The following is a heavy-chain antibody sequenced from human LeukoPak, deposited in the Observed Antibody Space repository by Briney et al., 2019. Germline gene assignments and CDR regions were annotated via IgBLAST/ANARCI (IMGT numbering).Heavy chain of an antibody. CDR3: AKEKQWLVTGGSNWFDP. CDR2: ISGSGGST. Sequence: PGGSLRLSCAASGFTFSSYAMSWVRQAPGKGLERVSAISGSGGSTYYADSVKGRFTISRDNSRNTLYLQMNSLRAEDTAVYYCAKEKQWLVTGGSNWFDPWGQGTLVTVSS. CDR1: GFTFSSYA. V-gene: IGHV3-23*01. D-gene: IGHD6-19*01. J-gene: IGHJ5*02.